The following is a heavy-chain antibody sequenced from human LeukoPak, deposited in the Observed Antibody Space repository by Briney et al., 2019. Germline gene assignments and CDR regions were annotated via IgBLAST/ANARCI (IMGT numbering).Heavy chain of an antibody. D-gene: IGHD6-6*01. CDR1: GFTFSSYS. CDR3: TTETSSIAARLDY. V-gene: IGHV3-15*01. J-gene: IGHJ4*02. Sequence: PGGSLRLSCAASGFTFSSYSMNWVRQAPGKGLEWVGRIKSKTDGGTTDYAAPVKGRFTISRDDSKNTLYLQMNSLKTEDTAVYYCTTETSSIAARLDYWGQGTLVTVSS. CDR2: IKSKTDGGTT.